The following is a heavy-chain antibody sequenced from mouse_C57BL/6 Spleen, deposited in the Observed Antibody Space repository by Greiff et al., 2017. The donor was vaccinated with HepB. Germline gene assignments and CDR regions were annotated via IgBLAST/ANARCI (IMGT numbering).Heavy chain of an antibody. Sequence: VQLQQPGTELVKPGASVKLSCKASGYTFTSYWMHWVKQRPGQGLEWIGNINPSNGGTNYNEKFKSKATLTVDKSSSTAYMQLSSLTSEDSAVYYCARGSYDYDGWYFDVWGTGTTVTVSS. J-gene: IGHJ1*03. V-gene: IGHV1-53*01. D-gene: IGHD2-4*01. CDR3: ARGSYDYDGWYFDV. CDR1: GYTFTSYW. CDR2: INPSNGGT.